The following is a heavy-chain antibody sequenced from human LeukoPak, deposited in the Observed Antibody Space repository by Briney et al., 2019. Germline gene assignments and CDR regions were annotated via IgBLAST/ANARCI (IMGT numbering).Heavy chain of an antibody. CDR1: GGSISSYY. CDR3: ARDMSGSPLFDY. CDR2: IHYTGNT. Sequence: SETLSLTCTVSGGSISSYYWSWIRQPPGKGLEWIGYIHYTGNTNYNPSLKSRVTISLDTSKKQFSLKLSSVTAADTAVYYCARDMSGSPLFDYWGQGTLVTVSS. V-gene: IGHV4-59*12. D-gene: IGHD3-10*01. J-gene: IGHJ4*02.